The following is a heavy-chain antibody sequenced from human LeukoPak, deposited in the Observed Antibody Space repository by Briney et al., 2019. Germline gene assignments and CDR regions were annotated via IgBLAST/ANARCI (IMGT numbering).Heavy chain of an antibody. Sequence: LAGGSLRLSCAASGFTFSSYSMNWVRQAPGKWLEWVSYISSSSSTIYYADSVKGRFTISRDNAKNSLYLQMNSLRDEDTAVYYCARSGLYYYDPRNAFDIWGQGTMVTVAS. CDR3: ARSGLYYYDPRNAFDI. CDR1: GFTFSSYS. D-gene: IGHD3-22*01. J-gene: IGHJ3*02. CDR2: ISSSSSTI. V-gene: IGHV3-48*02.